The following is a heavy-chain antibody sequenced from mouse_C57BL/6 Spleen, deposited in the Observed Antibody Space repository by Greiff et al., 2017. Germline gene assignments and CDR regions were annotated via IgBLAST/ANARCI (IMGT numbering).Heavy chain of an antibody. Sequence: EVKLQESGPGLVKPSQSLSLTCSVTGYSITSGYYWNWIRQFPGNKLEWMGYISYYGSNNYNPSLINRISLTRDTSKNKSFLKLNSETTEETATYYCTREHDGSEEYYGDYWGQGTTLTVSS. CDR2: ISYYGSN. CDR1: GYSITSGYY. V-gene: IGHV3-6*01. J-gene: IGHJ2*01. D-gene: IGHD1-3*01. CDR3: TREHDGSEEYYGDY.